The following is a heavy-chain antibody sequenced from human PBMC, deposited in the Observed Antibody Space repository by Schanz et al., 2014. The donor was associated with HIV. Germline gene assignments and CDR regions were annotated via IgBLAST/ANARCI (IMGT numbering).Heavy chain of an antibody. J-gene: IGHJ4*02. CDR3: VRDCVSGCPADY. CDR1: GFMFSTYA. V-gene: IGHV3-48*02. D-gene: IGHD5-12*01. Sequence: EVQLVESGGGLEQPGGSLRLSCAASGFMFSTYAMHWVRQAPGKGLEWVSKINSGSTIKNYADSVKGRFTISRDNAKNSLYLQMNSLREDDTAIYYCVRDCVSGCPADYWGQGILVTVSS. CDR2: INSGSTIK.